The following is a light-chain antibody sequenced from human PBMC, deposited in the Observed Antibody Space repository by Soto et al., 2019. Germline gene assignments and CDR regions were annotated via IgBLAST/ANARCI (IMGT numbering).Light chain of an antibody. Sequence: EIVLTQSPATLSLSPGERATLSCGASQTVGSTYLAWYQQKPGLAPRLLIYDASSRATGIPDRFSGSGSGTDFTLTISRLEPEGFAVYYCQHYGSSPWTFGEGTKVEIK. V-gene: IGKV3D-20*01. CDR3: QHYGSSPWT. CDR1: QTVGSTY. J-gene: IGKJ1*01. CDR2: DAS.